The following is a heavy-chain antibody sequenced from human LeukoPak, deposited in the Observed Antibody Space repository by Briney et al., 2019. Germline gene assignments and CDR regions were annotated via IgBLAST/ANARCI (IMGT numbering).Heavy chain of an antibody. D-gene: IGHD2-15*01. CDR3: ARVPGAAYYYGMDV. CDR1: GYTFTSYG. CDR2: ISAYNGNT. J-gene: IGHJ6*04. V-gene: IGHV1-18*04. Sequence: ASVKVSCKASGYTFTSYGISWVRQAPGRGLEWMGWISAYNGNTNYAQKLQGRVTMTTDTSTSTAYMELRSLRSDDTAVYYCARVPGAAYYYGMDVWGKGTTVTVSS.